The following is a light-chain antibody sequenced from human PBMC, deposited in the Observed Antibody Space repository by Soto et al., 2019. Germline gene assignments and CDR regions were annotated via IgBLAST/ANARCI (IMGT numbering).Light chain of an antibody. J-gene: IGKJ1*01. CDR3: QQHNYWPPT. V-gene: IGKV3-15*01. CDR1: QSVSNM. Sequence: EIVLTQSPATLSLSPGERATLSCRASQSVSNMLVWYQQKPGQAPRLVIHGASPRAAGFPARFSGSGSGTDFTLTIGSLQSEDVAVYYCQQHNYWPPTFGQGTKVDIK. CDR2: GAS.